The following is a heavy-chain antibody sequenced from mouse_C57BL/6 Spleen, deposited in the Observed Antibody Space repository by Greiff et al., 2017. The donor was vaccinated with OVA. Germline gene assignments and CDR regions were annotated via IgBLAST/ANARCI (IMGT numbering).Heavy chain of an antibody. J-gene: IGHJ4*01. CDR1: GFTFSDYG. Sequence: DVKLVESGGGLVKPGGSLKLSCAASGFTFSDYGMHWVRQAPEKGLEWVAYISSGSSTIYYADTVKGRFTIARDNAKNTLFLQMASLRSEDTAMYYCARNDAMDYWGQGTSVTVSS. CDR3: ARNDAMDY. CDR2: ISSGSSTI. V-gene: IGHV5-17*01.